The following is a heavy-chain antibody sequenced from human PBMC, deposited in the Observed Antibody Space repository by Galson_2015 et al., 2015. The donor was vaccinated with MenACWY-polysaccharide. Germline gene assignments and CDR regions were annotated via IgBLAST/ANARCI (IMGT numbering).Heavy chain of an antibody. J-gene: IGHJ5*02. D-gene: IGHD1-26*01. CDR3: ARIGGVNRGSYYNYGWFDP. V-gene: IGHV1-46*01. Sequence: SVKVSCKASGYTFTNYYMHWVRQAPGQGLEWMGIINPSGGSTSYAQKFQGRVTMTRDTSTRTAYMELSSLRSEDTAMYFCARIGGVNRGSYYNYGWFDPWGQGTLITVSS. CDR2: INPSGGST. CDR1: GYTFTNYY.